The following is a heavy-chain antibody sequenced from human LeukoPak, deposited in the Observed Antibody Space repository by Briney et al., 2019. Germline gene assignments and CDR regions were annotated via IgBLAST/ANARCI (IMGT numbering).Heavy chain of an antibody. CDR3: AKDDTSFVEMATLGAFDI. CDR1: GFTFSSYA. J-gene: IGHJ3*02. V-gene: IGHV3-30-3*01. CDR2: ISYDGSNK. D-gene: IGHD5-24*01. Sequence: GGSLRLSCAASGFTFSSYAMHWVRQAPGKGLEWVAVISYDGSNKYYADSVKGRFTISRDNSKNTLYLQMNSLRAEDTAVYYCAKDDTSFVEMATLGAFDIWGQGTMVTVSS.